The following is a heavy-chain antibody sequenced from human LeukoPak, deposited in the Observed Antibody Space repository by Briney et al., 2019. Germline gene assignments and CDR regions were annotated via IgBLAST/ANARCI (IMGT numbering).Heavy chain of an antibody. V-gene: IGHV3-30*18. J-gene: IGHJ4*02. Sequence: SGGSLRLSCAASGFTFSSYGMHWVRQAPGKGLEWVAVISYDGSNKYYADSVKGRFTISRDNSKNTLYLQMNSLRAEDTAVYYCAKDHIAAAGYFDYWGQGTLVTVSS. CDR1: GFTFSSYG. CDR3: AKDHIAAAGYFDY. CDR2: ISYDGSNK. D-gene: IGHD6-13*01.